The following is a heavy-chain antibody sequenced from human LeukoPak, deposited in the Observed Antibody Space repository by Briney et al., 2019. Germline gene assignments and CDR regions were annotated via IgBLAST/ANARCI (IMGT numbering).Heavy chain of an antibody. D-gene: IGHD3-3*01. CDR1: GFTFSNYA. J-gene: IGHJ4*02. CDR2: ISNSAGKT. Sequence: PGGSLRLSCAASGFTFSNYAMSWVRQAPGKGLAWASTISNSAGKTYYADSVKGRFTISRDNSKNTLYLQMNSLRAEDTAVYYCAKEETYDFWSGYLNYWGQGTLVTVSS. V-gene: IGHV3-23*01. CDR3: AKEETYDFWSGYLNY.